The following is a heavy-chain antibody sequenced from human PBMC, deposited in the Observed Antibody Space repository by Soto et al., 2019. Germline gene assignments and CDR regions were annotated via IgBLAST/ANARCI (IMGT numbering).Heavy chain of an antibody. CDR3: ARGESLWE. CDR2: ISIHNRNT. Sequence: QVQLVQSGTEVKKPGASVKVSCKASGYSFPSYGISWVRQAPGQGLEWMGRISIHNRNTYYAEKFQGQVTMTADTSTTTAHLELRSLRSDATAVYYCARGESLWEWGQGTLVTVSS. CDR1: GYSFPSYG. J-gene: IGHJ4*02. V-gene: IGHV1-18*01. D-gene: IGHD3-16*01.